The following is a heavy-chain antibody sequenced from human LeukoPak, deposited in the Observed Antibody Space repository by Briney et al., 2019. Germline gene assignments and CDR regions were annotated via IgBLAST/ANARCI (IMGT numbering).Heavy chain of an antibody. D-gene: IGHD2-15*01. CDR1: GYSFTSYW. V-gene: IGHV5-51*01. Sequence: GESLKISCKGSGYSFTSYWIGWVRQMPGKGLEWMGIIYPGDSDTRYSPFFQGQVTISADKSISTAYLQWSSLKASDTAMYYCARKVAAIERGFSWFDPWGQGTLVTVSS. CDR2: IYPGDSDT. J-gene: IGHJ5*02. CDR3: ARKVAAIERGFSWFDP.